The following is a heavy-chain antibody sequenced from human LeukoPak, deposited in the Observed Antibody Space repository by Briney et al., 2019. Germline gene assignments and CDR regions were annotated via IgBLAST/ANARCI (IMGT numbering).Heavy chain of an antibody. CDR3: GKGSTGWSRDP. V-gene: IGHV1-18*01. CDR1: GYTFTERG. Sequence: ASVRVSCKASGYTFTERGISWMRHVPGQGLEWMGWISATCGNTYYAQTFQDRVTMTTDASTSTAYMELRDLTPDDTAVYYCGKGSTGWSRDPWGQGTLVTVSS. D-gene: IGHD6-19*01. CDR2: ISATCGNT. J-gene: IGHJ5*02.